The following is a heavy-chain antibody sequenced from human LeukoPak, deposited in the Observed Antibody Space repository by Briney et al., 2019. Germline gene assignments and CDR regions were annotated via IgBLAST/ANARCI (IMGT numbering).Heavy chain of an antibody. CDR3: ARAPRIMILGVVTRHSYYMDV. Sequence: ASVKVSCKASGYTFTSYGISWVRQAPGQGLEWMGWLSSYNGNTNYAQKFQGRVTMTTDTSTSTAYMDLRSLRSDDTAVYYCARAPRIMILGVVTRHSYYMDVWGKGTTVTVSS. J-gene: IGHJ6*03. D-gene: IGHD3-3*01. CDR1: GYTFTSYG. V-gene: IGHV1-18*01. CDR2: LSSYNGNT.